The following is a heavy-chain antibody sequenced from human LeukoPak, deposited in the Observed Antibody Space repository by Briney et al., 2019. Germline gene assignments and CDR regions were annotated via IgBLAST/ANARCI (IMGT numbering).Heavy chain of an antibody. CDR1: GFTVSSNY. CDR3: VREGGKAFDY. V-gene: IGHV3-53*01. Sequence: GGSLRLSCAASGFTVSSNYMSWVREAPGKGLEWVSVLYSGGHTNYADSVKGRFTISRDNSKNTLYLQMNSLRADDTAVYYCVREGGKAFDYWGQGTLVTVSS. CDR2: LYSGGHT. J-gene: IGHJ4*02.